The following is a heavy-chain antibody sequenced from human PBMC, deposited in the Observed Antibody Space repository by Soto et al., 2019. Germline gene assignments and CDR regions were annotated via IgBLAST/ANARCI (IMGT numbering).Heavy chain of an antibody. CDR3: ARFSYSSDVEDSFDY. Sequence: QVQLQESGPGLVKPSETLSLTCTVSGGSISSYYWSWIRQPPGKGLEWIGYIYYSGSTNYNPSLKSRVTISVDTSKNQFSLKLSSVTAADTAVYYCARFSYSSDVEDSFDYWGQGPLVTVSS. V-gene: IGHV4-59*01. J-gene: IGHJ4*02. CDR1: GGSISSYY. CDR2: IYYSGST. D-gene: IGHD3-22*01.